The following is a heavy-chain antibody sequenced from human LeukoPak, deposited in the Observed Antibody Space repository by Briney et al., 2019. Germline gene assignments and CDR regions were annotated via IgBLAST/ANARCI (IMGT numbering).Heavy chain of an antibody. CDR3: ARDAAVAAYYFDY. V-gene: IGHV4-34*01. CDR2: INHSGST. CDR1: GGSFSGYY. Sequence: PSETLSLTCAVYGGSFSGYYWSWIRQPPGKGLEWIGEINHSGSTNYNPSLKSRVTISVDTSKNQFSLKLSSVTAADTAVYYCARDAAVAAYYFDYWGQGTLVTVSS. J-gene: IGHJ4*02. D-gene: IGHD6-19*01.